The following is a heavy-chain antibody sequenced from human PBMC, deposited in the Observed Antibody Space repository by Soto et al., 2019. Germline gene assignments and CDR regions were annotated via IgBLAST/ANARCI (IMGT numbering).Heavy chain of an antibody. CDR3: ARDRATIFGVVTYFDY. Sequence: QVQLVQSGAEVKKPGASVKVSCKASGYTFTSYGISWVRQAPGQGLEWMGWISAYNGNTNYAQKLQGRVTMTTDTSTSTADMELRSLRSDDTAVYYCARDRATIFGVVTYFDYWGQGTLVTVSS. V-gene: IGHV1-18*01. CDR1: GYTFTSYG. J-gene: IGHJ4*02. CDR2: ISAYNGNT. D-gene: IGHD3-3*01.